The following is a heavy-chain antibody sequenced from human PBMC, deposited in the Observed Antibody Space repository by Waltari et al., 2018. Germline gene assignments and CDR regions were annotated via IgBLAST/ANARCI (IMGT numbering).Heavy chain of an antibody. D-gene: IGHD3-16*01. CDR1: GFSFNVAW. CDR3: TTGGGRNGMGV. Sequence: EVQVVESGGGLAKPGGSLRLSCVVSGFSFNVAWMSWVRQTPGKGLEWVGRSKRKTAGGKVDYATPVKGRFTISRDDSKNTVYLQMSSLNTDDTAVYYCTTGGGRNGMGVWGQGTTVTVSS. V-gene: IGHV3-15*01. J-gene: IGHJ6*02. CDR2: SKRKTAGGKV.